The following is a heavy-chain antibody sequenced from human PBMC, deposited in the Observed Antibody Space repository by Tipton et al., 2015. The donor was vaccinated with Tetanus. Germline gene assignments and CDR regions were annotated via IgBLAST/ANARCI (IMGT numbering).Heavy chain of an antibody. D-gene: IGHD4-11*01. J-gene: IGHJ2*01. V-gene: IGHV3-48*03. CDR3: ARDRRDDYRYGPAWYFDL. CDR1: GFTFSNYE. Sequence: SLRLSCAASGFTFSNYEMNWVRQAPGKGLEWVSYISSGDLTIYYADSVKGRFTISRDNVKSSLYLQMNSLRAEDTAVYYCARDRRDDYRYGPAWYFDLWGRGALVTVSS. CDR2: ISSGDLTI.